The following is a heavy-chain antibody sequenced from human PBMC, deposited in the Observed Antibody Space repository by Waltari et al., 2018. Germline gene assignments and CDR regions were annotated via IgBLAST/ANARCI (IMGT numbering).Heavy chain of an antibody. CDR2: IGGGSRSYI. CDR3: TRDLYGSGGDWFDP. CDR1: GFGFSDSA. J-gene: IGHJ5*02. V-gene: IGHV3-21*03. Sequence: ELQLVESGGGLVKPGGSLRPTCAASGFGFSDSAMNWVRQAPGKGLEWVSSIGGGSRSYIFYADSVKGRFTVSRDNAKNSLYLQMNSLRAGDTAVYYCTRDLYGSGGDWFDPWGQGTLVTVSS. D-gene: IGHD3-10*01.